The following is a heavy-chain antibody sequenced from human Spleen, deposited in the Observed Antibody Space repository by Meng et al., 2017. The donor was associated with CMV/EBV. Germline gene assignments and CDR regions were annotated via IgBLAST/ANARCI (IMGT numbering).Heavy chain of an antibody. CDR2: ISWNSGTI. CDR1: GFAFDDHV. CDR3: AKSGYGDYVRVDY. J-gene: IGHJ4*02. Sequence: SLKISCAASGFAFDDHVMHWVRQVPGKGLEWVSGISWNSGTIDYADSVKGRFTISRDNAKNSLYLQMNSLKAEDTAVYYCAKSGYGDYVRVDYWGQGTLVTVSS. D-gene: IGHD4-17*01. V-gene: IGHV3-9*01.